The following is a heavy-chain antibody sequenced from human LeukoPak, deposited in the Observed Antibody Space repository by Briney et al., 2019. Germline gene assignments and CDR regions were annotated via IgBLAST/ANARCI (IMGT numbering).Heavy chain of an antibody. D-gene: IGHD2-2*01. CDR1: GYTFTSYG. CDR3: ARDVGEYCSSINCHASDY. J-gene: IGHJ4*02. V-gene: IGHV1-2*02. Sequence: ASVKVSCKASGYTFTSYGISWVRQAPGQGLEWMGWINPSSGGTNYAQKFHGRVTMTRDTSISTVYMELSRLRSDDTAVYYCARDVGEYCSSINCHASDYWGQGTLVTVSS. CDR2: INPSSGGT.